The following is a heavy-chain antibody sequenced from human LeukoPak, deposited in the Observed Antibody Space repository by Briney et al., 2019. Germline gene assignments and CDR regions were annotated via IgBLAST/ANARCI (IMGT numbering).Heavy chain of an antibody. Sequence: GGSLRLSCAASGFTFSDYYMSWIRQAPGKGLEWVSYISSSGSTIYYADSVKGRFTISRDNAKNSLYLQMNSLRAEDTAVYSCARARMVATIFDYWGQGTLVTVSS. V-gene: IGHV3-11*01. CDR2: ISSSGSTI. CDR3: ARARMVATIFDY. J-gene: IGHJ4*02. CDR1: GFTFSDYY. D-gene: IGHD5-12*01.